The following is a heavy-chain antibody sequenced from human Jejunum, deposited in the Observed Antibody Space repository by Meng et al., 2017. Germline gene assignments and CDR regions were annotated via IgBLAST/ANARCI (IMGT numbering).Heavy chain of an antibody. J-gene: IGHJ4*02. CDR2: ISRSGRA. V-gene: IGHV4-4*02. Sequence: QLRGSPPGRGTPSGTLSLTCALSGGSVSTPAWWRWVRQPPGKGLEWIGEISRSGRANYNPSLKGRVTISLDRSMNLFSLKLDSVTAADAAVYYCARDPRTNWASRFFDNWGQGTLVTVSS. CDR3: ARDPRTNWASRFFDN. D-gene: IGHD1/OR15-1a*01. CDR1: GGSVSTPAW.